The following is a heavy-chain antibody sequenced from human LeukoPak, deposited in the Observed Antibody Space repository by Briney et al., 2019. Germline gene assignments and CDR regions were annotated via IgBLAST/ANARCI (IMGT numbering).Heavy chain of an antibody. CDR3: AKDLTTVLWFGELVTNYFDY. Sequence: SGRSLRLSCAAYGFTFSSYAMSWVRQAPGKGLEWVSAISGSGGSTYYVDSVKGRFTISRDNSKNTLYLQMNSLRAEDTAVYYCAKDLTTVLWFGELVTNYFDYWGQGTLVTVSS. V-gene: IGHV3-23*01. CDR1: GFTFSSYA. CDR2: ISGSGGST. J-gene: IGHJ4*02. D-gene: IGHD3-10*01.